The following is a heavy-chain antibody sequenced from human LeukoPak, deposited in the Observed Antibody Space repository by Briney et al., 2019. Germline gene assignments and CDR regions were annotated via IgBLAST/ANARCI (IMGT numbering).Heavy chain of an antibody. J-gene: IGHJ4*02. D-gene: IGHD3-22*01. CDR3: ARDRVDSSGYYYVGLLVY. CDR1: GYTFTSYY. CDR2: INPSGGST. Sequence: ASVKVSRKASGYTFTSYYMHWVRQAPGQGLEWMGIINPSGGSTSYAQKFQGRVTMTRDTSTSTVYMELSSLRSEDTAVCYCARDRVDSSGYYYVGLLVYWGQGTLVTVSS. V-gene: IGHV1-46*01.